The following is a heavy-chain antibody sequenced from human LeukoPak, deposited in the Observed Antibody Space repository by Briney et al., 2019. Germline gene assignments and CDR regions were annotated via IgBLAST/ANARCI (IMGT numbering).Heavy chain of an antibody. CDR2: ISYDGSNK. J-gene: IGHJ4*02. CDR3: ARETLWSFDY. Sequence: GGSLRLSCAASGFTFSSYAMHWVRQAPGKGLEWVAVISYDGSNKYYADSVQGRFTISRDNSKNTLYLQMNSLRAEDTAVYYCARETLWSFDYWGQGTLVTVSS. D-gene: IGHD3-10*01. V-gene: IGHV3-30-3*01. CDR1: GFTFSSYA.